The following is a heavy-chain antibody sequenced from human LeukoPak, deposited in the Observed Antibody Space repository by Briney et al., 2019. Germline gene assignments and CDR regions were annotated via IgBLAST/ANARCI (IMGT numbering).Heavy chain of an antibody. Sequence: PGGSLRLSCAASGFTFSSYSMNWVRQAPGKGLEWVSYISSSGSTIYYADSVKGRFTISRDNAKNSLYLQMSSLRAEDTAVYSCARKVGQNAFDIWGQGTMVTVSS. CDR3: ARKVGQNAFDI. CDR2: ISSSGSTI. CDR1: GFTFSSYS. V-gene: IGHV3-48*01. J-gene: IGHJ3*02.